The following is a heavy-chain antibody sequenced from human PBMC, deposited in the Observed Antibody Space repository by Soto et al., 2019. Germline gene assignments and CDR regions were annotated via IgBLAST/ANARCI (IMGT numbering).Heavy chain of an antibody. D-gene: IGHD3-3*01. Sequence: PGGSLRLSCAASGFTFSSYSMNWVRQAPGKGLEWVSSISSSSSYIYYADSVKGRFTISRDNAENSLYLQMNSLRAEDTAVYYCARSGVWSGFYYYGMDVWGQGTTVTVSS. V-gene: IGHV3-21*01. CDR1: GFTFSSYS. CDR2: ISSSSSYI. CDR3: ARSGVWSGFYYYGMDV. J-gene: IGHJ6*02.